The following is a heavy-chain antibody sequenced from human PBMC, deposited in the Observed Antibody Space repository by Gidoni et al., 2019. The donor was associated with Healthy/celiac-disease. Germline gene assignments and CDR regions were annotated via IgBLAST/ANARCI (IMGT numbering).Heavy chain of an antibody. D-gene: IGHD6-13*01. V-gene: IGHV1-8*01. J-gene: IGHJ5*02. Sequence: QVQLVQSGAEVKKPGASVKVSCKASGYTFTSYDINWVRQATGQGLEWMGWMNPNSGNTGYAQKFQGRVTMTRNTSISTAYMELSSLRSEDTAVYYCAREFGIAAAGTYWFDPWGQGTLVTVSS. CDR2: MNPNSGNT. CDR3: AREFGIAAAGTYWFDP. CDR1: GYTFTSYD.